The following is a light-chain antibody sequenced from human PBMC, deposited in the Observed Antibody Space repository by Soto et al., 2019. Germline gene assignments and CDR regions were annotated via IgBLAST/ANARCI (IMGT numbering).Light chain of an antibody. V-gene: IGLV2-14*01. CDR3: NSYTSSSTYV. J-gene: IGLJ1*01. CDR1: TSDVGRYNY. Sequence: QSVLTQPASVSGSPGQSITISCTGTTSDVGRYNYVSWYQQHPGKAPKLIIYDVSNRPSGVSNRFSGSKSGNXASLTISGLQAEDEADYYCNSYTSSSTYVFGTGTKLTVL. CDR2: DVS.